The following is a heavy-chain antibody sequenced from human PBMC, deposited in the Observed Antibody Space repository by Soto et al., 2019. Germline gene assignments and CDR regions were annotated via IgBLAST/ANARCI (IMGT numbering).Heavy chain of an antibody. CDR3: ARDRTKTANWFDP. CDR2: SIPIFGTA. D-gene: IGHD2-2*01. J-gene: IGHJ5*02. CDR1: GGTFSSYA. V-gene: IGHV1-69*01. Sequence: QVQLVQSGAEVKKPGSPVKVSCKASGGTFSSYAISWVRQAPGQGLERMGGSIPIFGTANYAQKCQGSVTITADESTSTAYMELTRLRSEDTALYYCARDRTKTANWFDPWGQGTLVTVSS.